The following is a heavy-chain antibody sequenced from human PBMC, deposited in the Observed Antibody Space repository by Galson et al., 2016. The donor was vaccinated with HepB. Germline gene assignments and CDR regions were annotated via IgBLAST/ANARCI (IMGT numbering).Heavy chain of an antibody. CDR1: GFTFSNAW. D-gene: IGHD3-3*01. Sequence: SLRLSCAASGFTFSNAWMNWVRQAPGKGLEWVGRIKSKTDGGTTDYAAPVKGRFTISRDDSKNTLSLQLNSLKTEDTAVYYCTTPTTIFGAYGMDVWGQGTTVTVSS. CDR2: IKSKTDGGTT. CDR3: TTPTTIFGAYGMDV. J-gene: IGHJ6*02. V-gene: IGHV3-15*01.